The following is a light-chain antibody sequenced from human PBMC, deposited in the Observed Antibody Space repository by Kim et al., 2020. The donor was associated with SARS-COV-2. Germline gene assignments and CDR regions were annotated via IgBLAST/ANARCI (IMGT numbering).Light chain of an antibody. J-gene: IGKJ2*03. CDR3: QHLCSFPYYS. Sequence: VVLTQSPCTLSLSPGERATLSCRASQSMSAGYLTWYQQKPGQAPRLLMYATSTRATGIPDRFTGSKSGTDFILTINRLEPEDSAIYYCQHLCSFPYYSFGKGTNL. CDR2: ATS. CDR1: QSMSAGY. V-gene: IGKV3-20*01.